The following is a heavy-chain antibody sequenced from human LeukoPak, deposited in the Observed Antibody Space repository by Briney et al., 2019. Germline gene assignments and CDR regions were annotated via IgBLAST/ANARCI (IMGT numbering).Heavy chain of an antibody. J-gene: IGHJ4*02. D-gene: IGHD5-24*01. Sequence: GESLQISCKCSGSSFTSYWIGGVRQLPGKGLEWMGIIYPGDSDTRYGPSFQGQVTISADKSISTAYLQWSSLKASDTAMYYCATATPTHHFDYWGQGTLVTVSS. V-gene: IGHV5-51*01. CDR1: GSSFTSYW. CDR3: ATATPTHHFDY. CDR2: IYPGDSDT.